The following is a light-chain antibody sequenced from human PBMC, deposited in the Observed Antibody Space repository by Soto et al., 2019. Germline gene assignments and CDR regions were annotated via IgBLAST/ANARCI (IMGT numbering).Light chain of an antibody. CDR3: QQYNIYSRT. CDR1: QSISSW. J-gene: IGKJ2*02. V-gene: IGKV1-5*01. CDR2: DAS. Sequence: GDRVTITCRASQSISSWLAWYQQTPGKAPKLLIYDASSLESGVPSRFSGSGSGTEFTLTISSLQPEDFATYYCQQYNIYSRTFGQGTKVETK.